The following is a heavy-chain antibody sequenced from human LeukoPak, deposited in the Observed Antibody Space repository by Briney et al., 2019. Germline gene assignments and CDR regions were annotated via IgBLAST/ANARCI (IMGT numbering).Heavy chain of an antibody. CDR1: GFTFSSYA. Sequence: GGSLRLSCAASGFTFSSYAMNWVRQAPGKGLEWVSAISGSGGSTYYADSVKGRFTISRDNSKNTLYLQMNSLRAEDTAVYYCAKDRAYYYDSSGYYSTTGYGMDVWGQGTTVTGSS. J-gene: IGHJ6*02. D-gene: IGHD3-22*01. V-gene: IGHV3-23*01. CDR3: AKDRAYYYDSSGYYSTTGYGMDV. CDR2: ISGSGGST.